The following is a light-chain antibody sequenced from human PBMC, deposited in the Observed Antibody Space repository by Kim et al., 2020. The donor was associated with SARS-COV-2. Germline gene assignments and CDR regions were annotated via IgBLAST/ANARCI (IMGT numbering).Light chain of an antibody. CDR2: EDY. V-gene: IGLV6-57*04. CDR1: SDTSATNY. J-gene: IGLJ3*02. Sequence: NFMLTQPHSVSESPGKTVNIPCTRTSDTSATNYVQWYQQRPGRAPTTVIYEDYQRPSGVPDRFSASIDISSNSASLTISGLKTEDEADYYCQSYDSSTWVFGGGTQLTVL. CDR3: QSYDSSTWV.